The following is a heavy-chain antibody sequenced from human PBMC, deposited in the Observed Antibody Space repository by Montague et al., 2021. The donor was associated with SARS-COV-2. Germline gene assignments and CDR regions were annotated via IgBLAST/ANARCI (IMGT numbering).Heavy chain of an antibody. Sequence: CAISGDSDGTEGATRSSNKHSSSIESAGQLVTYYLSYYKSQWCTDYAVSLKSRITINPDTSKNQFSLQLNSVTPEDTAVYYCARSALAAADDGAQTALDYWGQGTLVTVSS. V-gene: IGHV6-1*01. CDR1: GDSDGTEGAT. J-gene: IGHJ4*02. CDR2: SYYKSQWCT. CDR3: ARSALAAADDGAQTALDY. D-gene: IGHD6-13*01.